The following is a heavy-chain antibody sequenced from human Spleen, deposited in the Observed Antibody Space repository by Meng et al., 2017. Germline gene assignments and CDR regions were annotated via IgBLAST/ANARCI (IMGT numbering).Heavy chain of an antibody. V-gene: IGHV4-59*12. CDR1: GGSISSYY. CDR3: ARGHAQLWFGARALDY. Sequence: SETLSLTCTVSGGSISSYYWSWIRQPPGKGLEWIGYIYYSGSTNYNPSLKSRVTISVDTSKNQFSLKLSSVTAADTAVYYCARGHAQLWFGARALDYWGQGTLVTVSS. D-gene: IGHD3-10*01. J-gene: IGHJ4*02. CDR2: IYYSGST.